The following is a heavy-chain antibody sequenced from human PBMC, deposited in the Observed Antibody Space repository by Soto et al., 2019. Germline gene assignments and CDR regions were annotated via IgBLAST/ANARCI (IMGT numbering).Heavy chain of an antibody. V-gene: IGHV3-7*01. Sequence: PGGSLRLSCEASGFTFRTYWMSWVRQAPGKGLEWLANINQDANKIYYVDSVKGRFTIFGDSAKNSLFLIMDNLRAEDTGVYYCVAYNTSRHAAFEIWGQGTMVTVSS. CDR1: GFTFRTYW. D-gene: IGHD1-20*01. CDR3: VAYNTSRHAAFEI. J-gene: IGHJ3*02. CDR2: INQDANKI.